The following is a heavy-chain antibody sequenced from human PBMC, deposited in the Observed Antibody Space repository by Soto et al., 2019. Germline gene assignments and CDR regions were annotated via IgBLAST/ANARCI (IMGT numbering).Heavy chain of an antibody. CDR2: INIDGTST. V-gene: IGHV3-74*01. Sequence: PGGALRLSCAASGFTFSSYWMHWVRQAPGKGLVWVSGINIDGTSTSYADSVKGRFTISRDNAKNRLYMQMNSLRAEDTAVYYCASPKYSSGWYVGWGQGTMVTVCS. D-gene: IGHD6-19*01. CDR1: GFTFSSYW. J-gene: IGHJ4*02. CDR3: ASPKYSSGWYVG.